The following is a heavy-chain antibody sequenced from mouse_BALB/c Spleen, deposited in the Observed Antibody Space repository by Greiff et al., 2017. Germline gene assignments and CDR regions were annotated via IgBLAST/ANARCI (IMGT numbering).Heavy chain of an antibody. CDR1: GFTFSNYW. CDR3: TRGIITTRYFDV. D-gene: IGHD1-1*01. J-gene: IGHJ1*01. V-gene: IGHV6-6*02. CDR2: IRLKSNNYAT. Sequence: EVQLVESGGGLVQPGGSMKLSCVASGFTFSNYWMNWVRQSPEKGLEWVAEIRLKSNNYATHYAESVKGRFTISRDDSKSSVYLQMNNLRAEDTGIYYCTRGIITTRYFDVWGAGTTVTVSS.